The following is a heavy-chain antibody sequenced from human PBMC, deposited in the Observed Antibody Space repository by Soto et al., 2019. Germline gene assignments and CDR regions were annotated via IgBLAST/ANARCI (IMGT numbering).Heavy chain of an antibody. CDR3: ATRSRGAFDI. Sequence: GGSLRLSCAASGFTFSSYAMSWVRQAPWKGLEWVSAISGSGGSTYYADSVKGRFTISRNNSKNTLYLQMNSLRAEDTAVYYCATRSRGAFDIWGQGTMVTVSS. V-gene: IGHV3-23*01. J-gene: IGHJ3*02. CDR2: ISGSGGST. CDR1: GFTFSSYA.